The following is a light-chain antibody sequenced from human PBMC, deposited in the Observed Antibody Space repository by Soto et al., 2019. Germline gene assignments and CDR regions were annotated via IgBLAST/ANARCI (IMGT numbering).Light chain of an antibody. Sequence: QSVLTQPPSVSGAPGQRVTISCTGSSSNIGAGYDVHWYQQLPGTAPKLLIYGNSNRPSGVPDRFSSSKSGTSASLAITGLQAEDEADSYCQSYDSSLSGNVVFGGGTKLTVL. J-gene: IGLJ2*01. CDR2: GNS. CDR1: SSNIGAGYD. CDR3: QSYDSSLSGNVV. V-gene: IGLV1-40*01.